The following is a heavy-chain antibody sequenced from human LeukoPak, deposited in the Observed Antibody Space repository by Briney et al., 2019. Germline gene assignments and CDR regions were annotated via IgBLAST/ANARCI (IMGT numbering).Heavy chain of an antibody. CDR3: AKDLIAARLYNWFDP. D-gene: IGHD6-6*01. Sequence: PGGSLRLSCGASGFTFSSYGMHWVRQAPGKGLEWVAFIRYDGSNKYYADSVKGRFTISRDNSKNTLYLQMNSLRAEDTAVYYCAKDLIAARLYNWFDPWGQGTLVTVSS. CDR1: GFTFSSYG. J-gene: IGHJ5*02. CDR2: IRYDGSNK. V-gene: IGHV3-30*02.